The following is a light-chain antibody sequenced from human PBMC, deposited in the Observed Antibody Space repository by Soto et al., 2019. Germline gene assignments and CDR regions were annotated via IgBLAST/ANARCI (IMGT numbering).Light chain of an antibody. CDR1: QSISNS. CDR2: DAF. Sequence: EVALPLSQGPLSLPPGERATLSCRASQSISNSLAWYQQKPGQAPRLIINDAFNRATGIPARFSGSGSGTDFTLTISSLEPEDFAVYYCQHRINWPLTFGGGTKVDI. V-gene: IGKV3-11*01. J-gene: IGKJ4*01. CDR3: QHRINWPLT.